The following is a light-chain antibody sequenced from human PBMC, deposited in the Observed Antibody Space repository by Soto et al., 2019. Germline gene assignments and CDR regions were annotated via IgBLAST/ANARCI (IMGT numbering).Light chain of an antibody. CDR1: QSVLYNSNNKNY. Sequence: DIVMTQSPDSLAVSLGERATINCKSSQSVLYNSNNKNYLAWYQQKPGQPPKLLVYWASTRESGVPDRFSGSGSGTDSTLTISSLQAEDVAVYYCQQYYSPPLTFGGGTKVEIK. V-gene: IGKV4-1*01. CDR2: WAS. J-gene: IGKJ4*01. CDR3: QQYYSPPLT.